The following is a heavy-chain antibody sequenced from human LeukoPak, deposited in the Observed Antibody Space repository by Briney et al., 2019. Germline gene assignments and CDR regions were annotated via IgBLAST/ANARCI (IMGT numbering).Heavy chain of an antibody. CDR3: AKGWYYYDSSGYYPFDY. D-gene: IGHD3-22*01. V-gene: IGHV3-9*01. J-gene: IGHJ4*02. CDR2: ISWNSGSI. CDR1: GFTFNDYA. Sequence: GRSLRLSCAASGFTFNDYAMHWVRQAPGKGLEWVSGISWNSGSIGYADTVKGRFTISRDNAKNSLYLQMNSLRAEDTAVYYCAKGWYYYDSSGYYPFDYWGQGTLVTVSS.